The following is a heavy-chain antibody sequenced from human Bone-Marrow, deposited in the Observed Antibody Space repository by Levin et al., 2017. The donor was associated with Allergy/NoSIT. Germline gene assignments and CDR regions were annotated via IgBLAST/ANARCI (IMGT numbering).Heavy chain of an antibody. CDR3: ARDHRGGGGSGFDY. CDR1: GFTFSDYN. J-gene: IGHJ4*02. D-gene: IGHD3-10*01. V-gene: IGHV3-48*01. CDR2: ISSTGSLS. Sequence: GESLKISCSASGFTFSDYNFNWVRQAPGKGLEWVSYISSTGSLSFYADSVQGRFIISSDDARKSLYLQMTGLRTEDTAVYYCARDHRGGGGSGFDYWGQGTLVTVSS.